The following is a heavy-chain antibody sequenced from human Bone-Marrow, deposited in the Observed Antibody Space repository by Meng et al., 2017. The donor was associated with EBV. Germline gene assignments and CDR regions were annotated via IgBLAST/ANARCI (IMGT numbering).Heavy chain of an antibody. V-gene: IGHV4-39*07. Sequence: QLQLRESGPGQVKPSETLSLTCTVSGDSISSFYYWGWIRQPPGKGLEWIGSIYYSGSTYYNPSLKSRVTISVDTSKNQFSLKLSSVTAADTAVYYCARGRGRADYWGQGTMVTVSA. CDR3: ARGRGRADY. CDR2: IYYSGST. CDR1: GDSISSFYY. J-gene: IGHJ4*02.